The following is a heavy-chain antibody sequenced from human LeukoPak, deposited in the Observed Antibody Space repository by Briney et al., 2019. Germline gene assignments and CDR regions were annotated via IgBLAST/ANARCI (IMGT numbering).Heavy chain of an antibody. J-gene: IGHJ4*02. CDR2: IIPILGIA. D-gene: IGHD6-13*01. CDR1: GGTFSSYA. CDR3: ARLAAAGKEEGPYYFDY. V-gene: IGHV1-69*04. Sequence: SVKVSCKDSGGTFSSYAISWVRQAPGQGLEWMGRIIPILGIANYAQKFQGRVTITADKSTSTAYMELSSLRSEDTAVYYCARLAAAGKEEGPYYFDYWGQGTLVTVSS.